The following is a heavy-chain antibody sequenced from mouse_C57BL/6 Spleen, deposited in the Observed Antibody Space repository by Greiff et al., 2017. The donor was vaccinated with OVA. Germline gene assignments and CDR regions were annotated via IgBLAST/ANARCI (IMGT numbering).Heavy chain of an antibody. Sequence: QVQLQQPGAELVKPGASVKVSCKASGYTFTSYWMHWVKQRPGQGLEWIGRIHPSDSDTNYNQKFKGKATLTVDKSSSTAYMQLSSLTSEDSAVYYCAMEDTPYAMDYWGQGTSVTVSS. V-gene: IGHV1-74*01. CDR2: IHPSDSDT. CDR1: GYTFTSYW. J-gene: IGHJ4*01. CDR3: AMEDTPYAMDY.